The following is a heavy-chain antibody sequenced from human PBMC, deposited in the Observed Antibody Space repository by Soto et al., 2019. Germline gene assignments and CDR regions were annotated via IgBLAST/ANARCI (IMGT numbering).Heavy chain of an antibody. J-gene: IGHJ5*02. D-gene: IGHD6-6*01. V-gene: IGHV4-39*01. CDR3: ARSPIAAHWFDP. CDR1: GGSISSSSYY. CDR2: IYYSGST. Sequence: KTSETLSLTCTVSGGSISSSSYYWGWIRQPPGKGLEWIGSIYYSGSTYYNPSLKSRVTISIDTSKNQFSLKLSSVTAADTAVYYCARSPIAAHWFDPWGQGTLVTVSS.